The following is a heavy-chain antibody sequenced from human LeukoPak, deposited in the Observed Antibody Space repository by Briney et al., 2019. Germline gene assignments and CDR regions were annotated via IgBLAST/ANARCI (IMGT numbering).Heavy chain of an antibody. D-gene: IGHD5-18*01. J-gene: IGHJ3*02. CDR1: GYTFTSYD. CDR3: ARVVYSYGYSAFDI. CDR2: MNPNSGNT. Sequence: ASVKVSCKASGYTFTSYDINWMRQATGQGLEWMGWMNPNSGNTGYAQKFQGRVTITRNTSISTAYMELSSLRSEDTAVYYCARVVYSYGYSAFDIWGQGTMVAVSS. V-gene: IGHV1-8*03.